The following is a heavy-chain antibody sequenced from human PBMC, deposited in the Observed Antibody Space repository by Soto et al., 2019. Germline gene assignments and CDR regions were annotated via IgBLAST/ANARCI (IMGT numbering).Heavy chain of an antibody. J-gene: IGHJ2*01. CDR1: GGSLSNYY. CDR2: IYDSGST. V-gene: IGHV4-59*01. D-gene: IGHD2-21*02. CDR3: ARVGEDRVVTGNWYFDL. Sequence: QVQLQESGPGLVKPSETLSLTCAVSGGSLSNYYWSWIRQPPGQGLEWIGYIYDSGSTNYNPSLKSRATIAIDTSKNRFSLKLTSVTAADTAGYYCARVGEDRVVTGNWYFDLWGRGSLVTVSS.